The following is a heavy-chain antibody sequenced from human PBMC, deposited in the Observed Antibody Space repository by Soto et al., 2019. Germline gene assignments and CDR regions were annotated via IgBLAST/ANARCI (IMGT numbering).Heavy chain of an antibody. CDR3: ARLSMVRGVTPAAFDI. CDR2: IDPSDSYT. J-gene: IGHJ3*02. Sequence: EVQLVQSGAEVKKPGESLRISYKGSGYSFTSYWISWVRQMPGKGLEWMGRIDPSDSYTNYSPSFQGHVTISADKSITTAYLQWSSLKASDTAMYYCARLSMVRGVTPAAFDIWGQGTMVTVSS. CDR1: GYSFTSYW. V-gene: IGHV5-10-1*01. D-gene: IGHD3-10*01.